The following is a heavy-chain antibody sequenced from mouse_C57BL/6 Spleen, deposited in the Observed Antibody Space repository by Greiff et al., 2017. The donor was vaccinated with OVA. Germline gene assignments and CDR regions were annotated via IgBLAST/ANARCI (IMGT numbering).Heavy chain of an antibody. CDR1: GYTFTSYW. CDR3: ARGGYDADPSWYFDV. J-gene: IGHJ1*03. CDR2: IDPNSGGT. V-gene: IGHV1-72*01. Sequence: QVHVKQPGAELVKPGASVKLSCKASGYTFTSYWMHWVKQRPGRGLEWIGRIDPNSGGTKYNEKFKSKATLTVDKPSSTAYMQLSSLTSEDSAVYYCARGGYDADPSWYFDVWGTGTTVTVSS. D-gene: IGHD2-2*01.